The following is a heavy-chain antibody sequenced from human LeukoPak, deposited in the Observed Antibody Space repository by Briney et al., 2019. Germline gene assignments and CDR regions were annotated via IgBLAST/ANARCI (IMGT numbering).Heavy chain of an antibody. CDR3: ARPSVTDDAFDI. D-gene: IGHD2-21*02. CDR2: MNPNSGNT. J-gene: IGHJ3*02. CDR1: GYTFTSYD. V-gene: IGHV1-8*01. Sequence: VKVSCKASGYTFTSYDINWVRQATGQGLEWMGWMNPNSGNTGYAQKFQGRVTMTRNTSISTAYMELSSLRPEDTAVYYCARPSVTDDAFDIWGQGTMVTVSS.